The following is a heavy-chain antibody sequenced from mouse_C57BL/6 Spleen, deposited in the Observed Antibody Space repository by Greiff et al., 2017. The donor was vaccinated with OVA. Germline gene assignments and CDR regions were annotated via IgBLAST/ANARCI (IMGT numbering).Heavy chain of an antibody. CDR2: ISSGGDYI. J-gene: IGHJ3*01. D-gene: IGHD3-2*02. CDR3: TRGGAAQATWFAY. Sequence: EVKLEESGEGLVKPGGSLKLSCAASGFTFSSYAMSWVRQTPEKRLEWVAYISSGGDYIYYADNVKGRFTISRDNARNTLYLQMSSLKSEDTAMYYCTRGGAAQATWFAYWGQGTLVTVSA. V-gene: IGHV5S21*01. CDR1: GFTFSSYA.